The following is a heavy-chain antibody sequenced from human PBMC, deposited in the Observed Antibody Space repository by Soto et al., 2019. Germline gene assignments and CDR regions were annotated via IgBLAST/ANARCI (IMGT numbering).Heavy chain of an antibody. D-gene: IGHD2-15*01. J-gene: IGHJ6*03. CDR1: GFTFSSYG. CDR2: IWYDGSNK. Sequence: QVQLVESGGGVVQPGRSLRLSCAASGFTFSSYGMHWVRQAPGKGLEWLAVIWYDGSNKYYADSVKGRFTISIDNSKNTLDLQMNSLRAEDPVADYCARDGRDNVVVVAATPYYYYYYMDVWGKGTTGTVSS. CDR3: ARDGRDNVVVVAATPYYYYYYMDV. V-gene: IGHV3-33*01.